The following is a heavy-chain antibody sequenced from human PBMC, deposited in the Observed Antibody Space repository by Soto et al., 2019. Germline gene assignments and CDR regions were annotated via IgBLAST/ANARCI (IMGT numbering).Heavy chain of an antibody. CDR1: GYTFTSYG. Sequence: ASVKVSCKASGYTFTSYGISWVRQAPGQGLEWMGWISAYNGNTNYAQKLQGRVTMTTDTSTSTAYMELRSLGSDDTAVYYCARDGNCSGGSCYSYYYYYYYMDVWGKGTTVTVSS. V-gene: IGHV1-18*01. D-gene: IGHD2-15*01. CDR2: ISAYNGNT. J-gene: IGHJ6*03. CDR3: ARDGNCSGGSCYSYYYYYYYMDV.